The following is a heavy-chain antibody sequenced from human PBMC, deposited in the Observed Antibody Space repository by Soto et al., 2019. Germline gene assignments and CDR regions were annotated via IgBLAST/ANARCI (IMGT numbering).Heavy chain of an antibody. Sequence: SGPTLVNPTQTLTLTCTFSGFSLSTSGVGVGWIRQPPGKALEWLALIYWNDDKRYSPSLKSRLTITKDTSKNQVVLTMTNMHHVDTATYYCAHRLYRRLGSSADAFDIWVQGTIGTVSS. CDR1: GFSLSTSGVG. CDR2: IYWNDDK. V-gene: IGHV2-5*01. D-gene: IGHD6-25*01. CDR3: AHRLYRRLGSSADAFDI. J-gene: IGHJ3*02.